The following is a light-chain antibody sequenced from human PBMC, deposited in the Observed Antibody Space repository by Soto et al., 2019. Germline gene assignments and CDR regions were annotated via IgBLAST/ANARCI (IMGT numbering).Light chain of an antibody. CDR2: SNN. V-gene: IGLV1-44*01. CDR1: SSNIGSNP. Sequence: QAVVTQPPSASGTPGQRVTISCSGSSSNIGSNPVNWYQQLPGTAPKLLIYSNNQRPSGVPDRLSGSKSGTSASLAISGLQSEDEAHYYCATWDDSLNAWVFGGGTKLTVL. CDR3: ATWDDSLNAWV. J-gene: IGLJ3*02.